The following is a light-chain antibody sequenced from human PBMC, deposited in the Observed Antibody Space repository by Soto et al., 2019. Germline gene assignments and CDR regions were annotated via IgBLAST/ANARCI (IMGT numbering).Light chain of an antibody. CDR2: DAS. CDR3: QQRSNGPPYT. J-gene: IGKJ2*01. Sequence: EIVLTQSPATLSLSPGERATLSCRASQSVSSYLAWYQQKPGQAPRLLIYDASNRATGIPARFSGSGSETDFTLTISSLEPEDFAVYYCQQRSNGPPYTFGQGTKLEIK. V-gene: IGKV3-11*01. CDR1: QSVSSY.